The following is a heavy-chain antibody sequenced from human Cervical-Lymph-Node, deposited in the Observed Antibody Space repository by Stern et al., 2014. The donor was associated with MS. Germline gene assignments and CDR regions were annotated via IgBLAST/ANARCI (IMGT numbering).Heavy chain of an antibody. D-gene: IGHD2-2*02. Sequence: QDQLVQSGAEVKKPGASVKISCKASGYTFTNYYMHWVRQAPGQGLEWMGIINPRGGSTSYAQKFQGRVTVTRDTSTSTVYMELSSLRSEDTAIYYCARGRASLQLLCSTTGCYTSGMGVWGQGTTVTVSS. J-gene: IGHJ6*02. CDR2: INPRGGST. CDR1: GYTFTNYY. V-gene: IGHV1-46*01. CDR3: ARGRASLQLLCSTTGCYTSGMGV.